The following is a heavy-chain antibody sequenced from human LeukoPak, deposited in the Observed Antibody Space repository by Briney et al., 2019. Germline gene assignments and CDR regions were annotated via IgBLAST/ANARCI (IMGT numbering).Heavy chain of an antibody. V-gene: IGHV3-53*01. CDR1: GFTVSSNF. CDR2: IYSDGTT. J-gene: IGHJ4*02. Sequence: GVSLRLSCAASGFTVSSNFMSWVRQAPGKGLEWVTVIYSDGTTYFADSVKGRFTISRDNSKNTLYLHMNSLRVEDTAVYYCAGDYPSFDYWGQGTLVTVSS. CDR3: AGDYPSFDY.